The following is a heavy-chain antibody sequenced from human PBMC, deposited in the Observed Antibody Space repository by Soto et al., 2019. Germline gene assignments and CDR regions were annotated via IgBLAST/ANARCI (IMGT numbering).Heavy chain of an antibody. CDR2: VSYDGSDK. Sequence: GGSLRLSCAASGFTFSNYAMHWVRQAPGQGLEWVAVVSYDGSDKYYADSVRGRFTISRDNSQNTLFLQMTSLRPEDTAVYYCTGGRITSGGVIGLFDYWGQGTLVTVSS. CDR1: GFTFSNYA. CDR3: TGGRITSGGVIGLFDY. V-gene: IGHV3-30-3*01. D-gene: IGHD3-16*02. J-gene: IGHJ4*02.